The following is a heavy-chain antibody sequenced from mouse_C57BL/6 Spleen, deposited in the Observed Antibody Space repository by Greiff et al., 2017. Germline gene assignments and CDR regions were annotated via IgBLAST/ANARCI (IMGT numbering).Heavy chain of an antibody. Sequence: VKLVESGAELVKPGASVKISCKASGYAFSSYWMNWVKQRPGKGLEWIGQIYPGDGDTNYNGKFKGKATLTADKSSSTAYMQLSSLTSEDSAVYFCARSEDYDEGFAYWGQGTLVTVSA. CDR2: IYPGDGDT. V-gene: IGHV1-80*01. J-gene: IGHJ3*01. CDR3: ARSEDYDEGFAY. D-gene: IGHD2-4*01. CDR1: GYAFSSYW.